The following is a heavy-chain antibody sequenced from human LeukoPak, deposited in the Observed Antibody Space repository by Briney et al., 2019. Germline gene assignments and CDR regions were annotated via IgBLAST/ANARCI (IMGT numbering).Heavy chain of an antibody. V-gene: IGHV4-39*01. J-gene: IGHJ4*02. D-gene: IGHD3-10*01. CDR3: ARPNGSGSNYYFDS. CDR2: IYYSGST. CDR1: GGSISSSSYY. Sequence: SETLSLTCTVSGGSISSSSYYWGWIRQPPGKGLEWIGSIYYSGSTYYNPSLKSRVTISVDTSKNQFSLKLSSVTAADTAVYYCARPNGSGSNYYFDSWGQGTLVTVSS.